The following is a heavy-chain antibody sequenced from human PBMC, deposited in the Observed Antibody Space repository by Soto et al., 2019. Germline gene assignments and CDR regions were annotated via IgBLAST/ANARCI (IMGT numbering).Heavy chain of an antibody. CDR1: GGSIRNYY. Sequence: SETLSLTCTVSGGSIRNYYWSWIRQPPGKGLEWIGYVSNSGSSKYNPSLKSRVTISLDTSKNQLSLKLSSVTAADTAVYYCAREGAWYSSGWYEIDPWGQGTLVTVS. D-gene: IGHD6-19*01. CDR2: VSNSGSS. V-gene: IGHV4-59*01. CDR3: AREGAWYSSGWYEIDP. J-gene: IGHJ5*02.